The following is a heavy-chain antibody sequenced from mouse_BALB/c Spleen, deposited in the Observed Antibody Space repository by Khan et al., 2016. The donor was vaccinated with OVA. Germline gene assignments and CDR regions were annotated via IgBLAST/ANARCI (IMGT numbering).Heavy chain of an antibody. D-gene: IGHD1-1*01. Sequence: VQLQQSGAELAKPGASVKMSCKASGYTFTSYWMHWVKQRPGQGLEWIGYINPSTGYTEYNQKFKDKATLTADKSSSTVYMQLSSLTSEDSAVYYCANHGSSSAWLTYWGQGTLVTVSA. CDR1: GYTFTSYW. CDR2: INPSTGYT. CDR3: ANHGSSSAWLTY. J-gene: IGHJ3*01. V-gene: IGHV1-7*01.